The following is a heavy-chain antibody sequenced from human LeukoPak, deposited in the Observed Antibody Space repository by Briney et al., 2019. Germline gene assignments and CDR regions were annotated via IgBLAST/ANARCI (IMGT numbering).Heavy chain of an antibody. CDR2: IWYDGSNK. J-gene: IGHJ4*02. CDR3: ARDRDARYLDY. V-gene: IGHV3-33*01. Sequence: GGSLRLSCAASRFTFRNHGMHWVRPAPGKGLEWVAVIWYDGSNKYYADSVKGRFTISRDNSKNTLYLQMNSLRAEDTAVYYCARDRDARYLDYWGQGTLVTVSS. D-gene: IGHD6-6*01. CDR1: RFTFRNHG.